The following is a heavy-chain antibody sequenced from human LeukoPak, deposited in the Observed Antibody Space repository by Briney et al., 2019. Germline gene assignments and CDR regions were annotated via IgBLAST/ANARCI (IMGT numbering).Heavy chain of an antibody. CDR3: ARAVSGYDYGAFDI. V-gene: IGHV3-53*01. D-gene: IGHD5-12*01. Sequence: PGGSLRLSCAASGFTVNSKYMTWVRQAPGKGLECVSVIYSGGSTYYADSVKGRFTISRDNSKNTLYLQMNSLRAEDTAVYYCARAVSGYDYGAFDIWGQGTMVTVSS. J-gene: IGHJ3*02. CDR1: GFTVNSKY. CDR2: IYSGGST.